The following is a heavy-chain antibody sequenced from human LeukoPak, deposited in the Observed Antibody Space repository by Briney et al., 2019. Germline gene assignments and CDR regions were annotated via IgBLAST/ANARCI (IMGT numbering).Heavy chain of an antibody. CDR3: ARDYENLTGSKTRFHY. D-gene: IGHD3-9*01. V-gene: IGHV3-21*01. CDR2: ISSSRDYI. J-gene: IGHJ4*02. CDR1: GFTFSSYS. Sequence: GGSLRLSCAASGFTFSSYSMNWVRQAPGKGLEWVSSISSSRDYIYYADSVKGRFTISRDNAKNSLYLQMNSLRAEDTAVYYCARDYENLTGSKTRFHYWGQGTLVTVSS.